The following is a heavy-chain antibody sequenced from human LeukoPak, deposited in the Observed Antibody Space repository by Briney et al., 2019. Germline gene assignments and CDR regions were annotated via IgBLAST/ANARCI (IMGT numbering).Heavy chain of an antibody. D-gene: IGHD2-2*01. J-gene: IGHJ6*03. CDR3: AVGYCSSTSCPYYYYYYMDV. CDR1: GYTFTGYY. CDR2: INPNSGGT. V-gene: IGHV1-2*02. Sequence: ASVKVSCKASGYTFTGYYMHWVRQAPGQGLEWMGWINPNSGGTNYAQKFQGRITMTRDTSISTAYMELSRLRSDDTAVYYCAVGYCSSTSCPYYYYYYMDVWGKGTTVTVSS.